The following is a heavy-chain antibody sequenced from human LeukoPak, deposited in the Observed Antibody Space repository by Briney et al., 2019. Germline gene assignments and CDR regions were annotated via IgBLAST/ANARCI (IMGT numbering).Heavy chain of an antibody. CDR3: GKDPNGDYIGAFDF. J-gene: IGHJ3*01. D-gene: IGHD4-17*01. CDR2: ISWNSGSI. V-gene: IGHV3-9*01. CDR1: GFTFDDYA. Sequence: GGSLRLSCAASGFTFDDYAMHWVRQAPGKGLEWVSGISWNSGSIGYADSVKGRFTISRDNAKNSLYLQMNSLRAEDTAVYYCGKDPNGDYIGAFDFWGQGTMVTVSS.